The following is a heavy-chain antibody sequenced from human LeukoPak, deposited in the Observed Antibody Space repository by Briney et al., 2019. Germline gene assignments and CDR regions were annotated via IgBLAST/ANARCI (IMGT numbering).Heavy chain of an antibody. CDR3: AKDKTIFGVAKNPNFDY. J-gene: IGHJ4*02. CDR2: ISGSGGNT. V-gene: IGHV3-23*01. D-gene: IGHD3-3*01. CDR1: EFTFSSYA. Sequence: GGSLRLSCAASEFTFSSYAMSWVRQAPGKGLEWVSAISGSGGNTYYADSVKGRFTISRDNSNNTLYLQMNSLRAEDTAVYYCAKDKTIFGVAKNPNFDYWGQGTLVTVSS.